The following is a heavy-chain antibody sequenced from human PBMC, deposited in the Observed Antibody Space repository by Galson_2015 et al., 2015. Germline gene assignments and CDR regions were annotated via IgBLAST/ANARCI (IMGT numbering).Heavy chain of an antibody. V-gene: IGHV3-30-3*01. CDR3: ARGRSSWDPFDY. Sequence: LRLSCAASGFTFSSYAMHWVRQAPGKGLEWVAVISYDGSNKYYADSVKGRFTISRDNSKNTLYLQMNSLRAEDTAVYYCARGRSSWDPFDYWGQGTLVTVSS. CDR2: ISYDGSNK. CDR1: GFTFSSYA. J-gene: IGHJ4*02. D-gene: IGHD6-13*01.